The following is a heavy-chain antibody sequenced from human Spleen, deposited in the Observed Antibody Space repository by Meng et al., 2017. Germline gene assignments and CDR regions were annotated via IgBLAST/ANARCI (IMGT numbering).Heavy chain of an antibody. CDR2: IHHRGGT. CDR3: ARVRGYSSSSAYWYFDL. J-gene: IGHJ2*01. V-gene: IGHV4-4*02. Sequence: KPSGTQCRTCAASGEATSNTNGWTWAGYSIGKGLEGLGEIHHRGGTNYHPCLKSRVTISVDKSKNQSSLKLSSVTAAETAVYYCARVRGYSSSSAYWYFDLWGRGTLVTVSS. CDR1: GEATSNTNG. D-gene: IGHD6-6*01.